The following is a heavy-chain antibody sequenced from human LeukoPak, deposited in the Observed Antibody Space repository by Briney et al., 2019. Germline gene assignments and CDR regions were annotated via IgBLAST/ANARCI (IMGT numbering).Heavy chain of an antibody. CDR3: AKDRNIVIIPAAIEGFDY. V-gene: IGHV3-33*06. CDR2: IWNDGSKK. J-gene: IGHJ4*02. CDR1: GFPFSSYG. D-gene: IGHD2-2*01. Sequence: PGGSLRLSCAASGFPFSSYGMHWVRQAPGKGLEWVAVIWNDGSKKLYADSVKGRFTISRENQKNVVFLQMNTLRVDDTAVYYCAKDRNIVIIPAAIEGFDYWGLGTLVTVAS.